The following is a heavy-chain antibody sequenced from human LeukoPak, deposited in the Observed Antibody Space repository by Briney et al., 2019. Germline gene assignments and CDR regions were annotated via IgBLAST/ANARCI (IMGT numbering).Heavy chain of an antibody. CDR3: ARARQQLPPTSWFDP. CDR2: ISAYNGNT. CDR1: GYTFTSYG. J-gene: IGHJ5*02. Sequence: GASVKVSCKASGYTFTSYGISWVRQAPGQGLEWMGWISAYNGNTNYAQKLQGRVTMTTDTSASTAYMELRSLRSDDTAVYYCARARQQLPPTSWFDPWGQGTLVTVSS. V-gene: IGHV1-18*01. D-gene: IGHD6-13*01.